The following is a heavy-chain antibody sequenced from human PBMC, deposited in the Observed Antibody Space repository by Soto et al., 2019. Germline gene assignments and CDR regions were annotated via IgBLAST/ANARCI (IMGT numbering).Heavy chain of an antibody. D-gene: IGHD3-10*01. CDR3: AAAPYDSGSYPHEPYYYYYMDV. V-gene: IGHV1-58*02. CDR2: IVVGSGNT. J-gene: IGHJ6*03. Sequence: SVNVSCKASGFTFTSSAMQWVRQARGQRLEWIGWIVVGSGNTNYAQKFQERVTITRDMSTSTAYMELSSLRSEDTAVYYCAAAPYDSGSYPHEPYYYYYMDVWGKGTTVTVSS. CDR1: GFTFTSSA.